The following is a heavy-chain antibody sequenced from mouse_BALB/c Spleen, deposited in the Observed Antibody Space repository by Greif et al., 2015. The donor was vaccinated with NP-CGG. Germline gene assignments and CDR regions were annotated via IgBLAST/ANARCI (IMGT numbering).Heavy chain of an antibody. CDR3: ARKVRQEGYYAMDY. V-gene: IGHV1-4*01. Sequence: QVQLQQPGAELARPGASVKMSCKASGYTFTSYTMHWVKQRPGQGLEWIGYINPSSGYTNYNQKFKDKATLTADKSSSTAYMQLSSLTSEDSAVYYCARKVRQEGYYAMDYWGQGTSVTVSS. CDR1: GYTFTSYT. CDR2: INPSSGYT. D-gene: IGHD2-14*01. J-gene: IGHJ4*01.